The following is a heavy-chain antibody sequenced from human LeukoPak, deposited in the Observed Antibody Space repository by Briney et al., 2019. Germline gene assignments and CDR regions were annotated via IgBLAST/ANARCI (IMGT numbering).Heavy chain of an antibody. V-gene: IGHV3-23*01. CDR1: GFTSSIYA. Sequence: PVRSLSLSRAVSGFTSSIYAMSWVPQAPGKRLECGSPISSSGGRTYYADSVKSPFAISRDKSKNTLYLQMNSLRAEDTGVYYCAKLGDCNYCYYMDVWGKGTTVTVSS. D-gene: IGHD2-15*01. CDR2: ISSSGGRT. CDR3: AKLGDCNYCYYMDV. J-gene: IGHJ6*03.